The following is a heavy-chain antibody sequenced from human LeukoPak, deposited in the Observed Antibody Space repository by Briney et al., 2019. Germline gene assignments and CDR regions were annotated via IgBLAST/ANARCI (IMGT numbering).Heavy chain of an antibody. CDR1: GYTFTSYY. CDR2: INPSGGST. Sequence: ASVKVSCKASGYTFTSYYMHWVRQAPGQGLEWMGIINPSGGSTSYAQKFQGRVTMTRDTSTSTVYMELSSLRSEDTAVYYCARGGITIFGVAYRGWFDPWGQGTLVTVSS. D-gene: IGHD3-3*01. J-gene: IGHJ5*02. V-gene: IGHV1-46*01. CDR3: ARGGITIFGVAYRGWFDP.